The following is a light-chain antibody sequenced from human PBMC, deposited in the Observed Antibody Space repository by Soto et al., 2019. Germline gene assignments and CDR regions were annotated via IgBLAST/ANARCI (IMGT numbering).Light chain of an antibody. CDR3: SSYTSSSPYV. V-gene: IGLV2-14*01. CDR2: EVS. J-gene: IGLJ1*01. Sequence: QSVLTQPASVSGSPGQSITISCTGTSSDVGGYNYVSWYQQHPGKAPKLMIYEVSNRPSGVSNRFSGSKSGNTGSLTISGLQAEDEADYYCSSYTSSSPYVFGTGTKLTVL. CDR1: SSDVGGYNY.